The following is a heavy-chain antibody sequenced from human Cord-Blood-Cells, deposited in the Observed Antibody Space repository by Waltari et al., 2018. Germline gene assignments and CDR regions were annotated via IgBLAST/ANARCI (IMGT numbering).Heavy chain of an antibody. CDR2: INHSGST. CDR3: ASLNYYYYYGMDV. V-gene: IGHV4-34*01. Sequence: QVQLQQWGAGLLKPSETLSLTCAVYGGSFSGYYWSWIRQPPGKGLEWIGEINHSGSTNHNPSLKSRGTMSVDTSKNQFSLKLSSVTAADTAVYYCASLNYYYYYGMDVWGQGTTVTVSS. CDR1: GGSFSGYY. J-gene: IGHJ6*02.